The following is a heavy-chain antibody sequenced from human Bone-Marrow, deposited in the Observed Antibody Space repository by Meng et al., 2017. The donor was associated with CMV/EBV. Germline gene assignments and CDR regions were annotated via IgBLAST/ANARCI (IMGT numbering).Heavy chain of an antibody. D-gene: IGHD6-13*01. Sequence: GESLKISCAASGFTFSDYPMSWVRQAPGKGLEWVSRISGSGGATYYADSVKGRFTMSRDNSKHTLYLQMNSLRAEDTAAYYGALDSSNYYSSPPRFDHWGQGTLVTVSS. V-gene: IGHV3-23*01. CDR3: ALDSSNYYSSPPRFDH. CDR2: ISGSGGAT. J-gene: IGHJ4*02. CDR1: GFTFSDYP.